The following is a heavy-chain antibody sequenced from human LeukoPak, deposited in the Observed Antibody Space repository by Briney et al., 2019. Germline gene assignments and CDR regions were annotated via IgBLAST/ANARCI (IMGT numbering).Heavy chain of an antibody. J-gene: IGHJ3*02. CDR2: INPSGGST. Sequence: ASVKVSCKASGYSFTSYSMHWVRQAPGQGLEWMGIINPSGGSTSYAQKFQGRVTMTRDTSISTAYMELSRLRSDDAAVYYCARYSRGDAFDIWGQGTKVTVSS. CDR3: ARYSRGDAFDI. CDR1: GYSFTSYS. V-gene: IGHV1-46*01. D-gene: IGHD1-26*01.